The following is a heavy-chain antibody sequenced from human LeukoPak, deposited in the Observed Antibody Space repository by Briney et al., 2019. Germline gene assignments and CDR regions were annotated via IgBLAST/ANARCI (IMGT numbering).Heavy chain of an antibody. V-gene: IGHV3-23*01. D-gene: IGHD6-19*01. CDR2: ISGSGGST. J-gene: IGHJ3*02. CDR3: AKVGIGGIAVAGRHDAFDI. Sequence: GGSLRLSCVASGFTFINYAMSWVRQAPGKGLEWVSAISGSGGSTYYAASVKGRFTISRDNSKNTLYLQMNSLRAEDTAVYYCAKVGIGGIAVAGRHDAFDIWGQGTMVTVSS. CDR1: GFTFINYA.